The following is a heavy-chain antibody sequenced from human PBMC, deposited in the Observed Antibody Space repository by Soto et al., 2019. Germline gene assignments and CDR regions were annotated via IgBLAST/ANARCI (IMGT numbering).Heavy chain of an antibody. V-gene: IGHV3-7*01. CDR2: IKQDGSEK. J-gene: IGHJ6*03. Sequence: GGSLRLSCAASGFTFSSYWMSWVRQAPGKGLEWVANIKQDGSEKYYVDSVKGRFTISRDNAKNSLYLQMNSLRAEDTAVYYCARRYSNYDYYYYYMDVWGKGTTVTVSS. D-gene: IGHD4-4*01. CDR3: ARRYSNYDYYYYYMDV. CDR1: GFTFSSYW.